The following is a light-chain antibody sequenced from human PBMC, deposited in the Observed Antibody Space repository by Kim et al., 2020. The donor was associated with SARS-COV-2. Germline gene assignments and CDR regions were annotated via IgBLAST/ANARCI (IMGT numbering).Light chain of an antibody. J-gene: IGKJ2*01. CDR1: QSVNTN. V-gene: IGKV3-15*01. CDR3: QQYDNWPPYT. CDR2: GAS. Sequence: EVVMTQSPATLSLSPGERATLSCRASQSVNTNLAWYQQQPGQAPRLLIYGASTRATDIPARFSGSGSGTEFTLTISSLQSEDFAVYYCQQYDNWPPYTFGQGTKLEI.